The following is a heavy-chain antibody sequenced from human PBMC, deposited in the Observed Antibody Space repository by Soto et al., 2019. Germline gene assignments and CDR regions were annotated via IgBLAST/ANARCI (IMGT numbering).Heavy chain of an antibody. J-gene: IGHJ4*02. CDR2: ISAYNGNT. CDR3: ARVSGGLVPTFDY. Sequence: ASVKVCCKACGYTFSSYGSSWVRQAPGQGLEWMGWISAYNGNTNYAQKLQGRVTTTTDTSTSTSYMELRSLRSDDTAVYYCARVSGGLVPTFDYWGQGTLVTVSS. D-gene: IGHD6-19*01. V-gene: IGHV1-18*01. CDR1: GYTFSSYG.